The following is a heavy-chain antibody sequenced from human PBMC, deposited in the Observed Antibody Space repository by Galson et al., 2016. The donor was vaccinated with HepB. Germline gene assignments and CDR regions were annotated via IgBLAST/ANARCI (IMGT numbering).Heavy chain of an antibody. CDR2: ISSRSNYI. CDR1: GVNFSSHT. Sequence: SLRLSCAASGVNFSSHTMNWVRQAPGKGLEWVSLISSRSNYIYYADSVKGRFTISRDNAKNLLFLQMNSLRADDTAVYYCARVEVEYQLLGPFDPWGQGTLVTVSS. CDR3: ARVEVEYQLLGPFDP. V-gene: IGHV3-21*01. D-gene: IGHD2-2*01. J-gene: IGHJ5*02.